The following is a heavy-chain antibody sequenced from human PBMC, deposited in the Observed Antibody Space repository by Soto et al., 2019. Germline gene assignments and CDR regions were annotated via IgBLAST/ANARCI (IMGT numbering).Heavy chain of an antibody. CDR1: GYSFTSYW. CDR2: IDPSDSDT. D-gene: IGHD3-10*01. CDR3: AGGGVRGVITRTRDYYGMDV. V-gene: IGHV5-10-1*04. J-gene: IGHJ6*02. Sequence: GESLKISCKGSGYSFTSYWISWVRQMPGKGLEWMGRIDPSDSDTRYSPSFQGQVTISADKSISTAYLQWSSLKASDTAMYYCAGGGVRGVITRTRDYYGMDVWGQGTTVTVSS.